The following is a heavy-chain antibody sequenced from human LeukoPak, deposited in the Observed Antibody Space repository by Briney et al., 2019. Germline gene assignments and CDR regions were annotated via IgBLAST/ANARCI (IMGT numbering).Heavy chain of an antibody. V-gene: IGHV3-23*01. CDR2: ISGSGGST. D-gene: IGHD2-15*01. J-gene: IGHJ4*02. Sequence: PGGSLRLSCAASGFTFSSYAMNWVRQAPGKGLEWVSAISGSGGSTYYADSVKGRFTIPRDNSKNTLYLQMNSLRAEDTAVYYCAKAMVVAATRIAYYFDYWGQGTLVTVSS. CDR1: GFTFSSYA. CDR3: AKAMVVAATRIAYYFDY.